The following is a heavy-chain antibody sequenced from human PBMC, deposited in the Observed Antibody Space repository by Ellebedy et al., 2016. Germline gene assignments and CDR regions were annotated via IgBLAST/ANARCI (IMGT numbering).Heavy chain of an antibody. CDR2: VKQDGSEE. D-gene: IGHD3-16*01. Sequence: GGSLRLSCAASGFIFSNYWMRLVRQVPGKGLEWVANVKQDGSEEYYVDSVNGRFTISRDNAKNSLYLEMNSLRVEDTAVYYCGKDILPGGLGVWGQGTTVIVS. V-gene: IGHV3-7*05. CDR1: GFIFSNYW. J-gene: IGHJ6*02. CDR3: GKDILPGGLGV.